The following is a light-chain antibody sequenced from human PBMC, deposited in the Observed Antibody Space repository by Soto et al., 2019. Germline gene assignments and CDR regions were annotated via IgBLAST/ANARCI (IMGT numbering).Light chain of an antibody. CDR2: AAS. J-gene: IGKJ4*01. V-gene: IGKV1-12*01. CDR3: HQANSFP. CDR1: QDISNW. Sequence: DIQMTQSPSSVSASVGDRVTITCRASQDISNWLAWYQQKPGKAPKLLIYAASSLVNGVPSRFSGSGSGTNFTLTISGLQPEELATYYCHQANSFPFGGGTKVEI.